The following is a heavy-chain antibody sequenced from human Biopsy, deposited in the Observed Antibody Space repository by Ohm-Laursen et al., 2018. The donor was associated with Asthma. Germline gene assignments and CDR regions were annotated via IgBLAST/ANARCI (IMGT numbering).Heavy chain of an antibody. J-gene: IGHJ4*02. CDR2: ITGDGSQK. CDR3: AGFVQAEEGVF. CDR1: GFTFGAFC. V-gene: IGHV3-7*01. Sequence: SLRLSCAASGFTFGAFCMSWVRQTPGKGLEWVAIITGDGSQKFYVDSVTGRFTISRDNSKNSLHLQMNSLRAEDTAVYFCAGFVQAEEGVFWGRGTRVTVSS. D-gene: IGHD5/OR15-5a*01.